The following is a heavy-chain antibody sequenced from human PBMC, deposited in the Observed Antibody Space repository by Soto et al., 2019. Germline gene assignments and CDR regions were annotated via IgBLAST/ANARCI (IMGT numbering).Heavy chain of an antibody. D-gene: IGHD3-22*01. Sequence: GGSLRLSCAASGFTFSPYYMSWVRQALGKGLVWVSRISSDGSSTNYADSVKGRFTISRDNAKNTLHLQMNSLRAEDTAVYYCARDRVESGYPEYFQHWGQGTLVTV. CDR1: GFTFSPYY. CDR2: ISSDGSST. CDR3: ARDRVESGYPEYFQH. V-gene: IGHV3-74*01. J-gene: IGHJ1*01.